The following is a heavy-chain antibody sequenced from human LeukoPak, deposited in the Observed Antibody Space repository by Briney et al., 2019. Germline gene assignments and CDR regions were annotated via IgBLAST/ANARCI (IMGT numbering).Heavy chain of an antibody. D-gene: IGHD2-2*01. V-gene: IGHV1-8*01. J-gene: IGHJ5*02. CDR3: ARGVPTSTKHPYHWFDP. CDR1: GYTFTSYD. CDR2: RNPNSGNT. Sequence: ASVKVSCKASGYTFTSYDINWVRQATGQGLEWMGWRNPNSGNTGYAQKFQGRVTMTRNTSISTAYMELSSLRSEDTAVYYRARGVPTSTKHPYHWFDPWGQGTLVTVSS.